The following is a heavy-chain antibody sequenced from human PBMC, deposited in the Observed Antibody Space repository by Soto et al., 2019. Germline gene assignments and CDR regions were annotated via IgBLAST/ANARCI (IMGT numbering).Heavy chain of an antibody. CDR2: FDHEDGET. V-gene: IGHV1-24*01. J-gene: IGHJ5*02. CDR1: GYTLTELS. Sequence: ASVKVSCKVSGYTLTELSMHWVRQAPGKGLEGMGGFDHEDGETIYAQKFQGRVTMTEDTSTDTAYMELSSLRSEDTAVYYCATLNWGSPWFDPWGQGTLVTVSS. D-gene: IGHD7-27*01. CDR3: ATLNWGSPWFDP.